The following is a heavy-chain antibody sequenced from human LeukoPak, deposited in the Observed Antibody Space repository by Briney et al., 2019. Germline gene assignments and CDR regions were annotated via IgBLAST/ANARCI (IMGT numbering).Heavy chain of an antibody. CDR1: GFTFNNYA. CDR2: ISGDGETT. J-gene: IGHJ4*02. Sequence: GGSLRLSCAASGFTFNNYAMTWVRQAPGKVLEWVSSISGDGETTYYADSAKGRFTISRDSSQNTLYLQMNSLRAEDTAVYYCARDYADYVGYFFFDYWGQGTLVTVSS. V-gene: IGHV3-23*01. CDR3: ARDYADYVGYFFFDY. D-gene: IGHD4-17*01.